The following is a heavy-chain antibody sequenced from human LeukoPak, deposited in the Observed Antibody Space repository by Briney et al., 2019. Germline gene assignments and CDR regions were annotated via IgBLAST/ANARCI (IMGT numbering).Heavy chain of an antibody. CDR2: ISGSGGST. Sequence: GGSLRLSCAASGFTFSSYAMSWVRQAPGKGLEWVSAISGSGGSTYYADSAKGRFTISRDNSRNTLYLQMNSLRVEDSAVYHCAKGSRGSRPYYFDFWGQGTLVTVSS. J-gene: IGHJ4*02. CDR1: GFTFSSYA. V-gene: IGHV3-23*01. CDR3: AKGSRGSRPYYFDF. D-gene: IGHD3-10*01.